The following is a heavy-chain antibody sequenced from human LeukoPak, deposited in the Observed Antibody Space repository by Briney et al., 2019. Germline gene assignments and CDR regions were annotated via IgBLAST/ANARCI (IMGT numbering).Heavy chain of an antibody. V-gene: IGHV3-23*01. D-gene: IGHD1-26*01. Sequence: PGGSLRLSCAASGFTFSNYAMSWVRQAPGKGLEWVSAISGSVDSTCYADSVKGRFTISRDNSKNMLYLQMNSLRAEDTAVYYCARLSGSYPTNWGQGTLVTVSS. CDR3: ARLSGSYPTN. J-gene: IGHJ4*02. CDR1: GFTFSNYA. CDR2: ISGSVDST.